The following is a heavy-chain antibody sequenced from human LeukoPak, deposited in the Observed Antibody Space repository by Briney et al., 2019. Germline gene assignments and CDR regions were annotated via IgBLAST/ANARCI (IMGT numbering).Heavy chain of an antibody. J-gene: IGHJ4*02. CDR1: GDSISSYY. CDR3: ARSLGGSSPFDY. Sequence: SETLSLTCTVSGDSISSYYWSWIRQPPGKGLEWIGYIYYSGNTNYNPSLKSRVTISVDTSKNQFSLNLSSVTAADTAVYYCARSLGGSSPFDYWGQGTLVTVSS. V-gene: IGHV4-59*01. CDR2: IYYSGNT. D-gene: IGHD6-13*01.